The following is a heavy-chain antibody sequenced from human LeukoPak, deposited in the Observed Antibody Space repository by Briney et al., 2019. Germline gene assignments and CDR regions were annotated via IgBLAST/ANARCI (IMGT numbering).Heavy chain of an antibody. CDR1: GYTFTSYG. Sequence: ASVKVSCKASGYTFTSYGISWVRQAPGQGLEWMGWISAYNGNTNYAQKLQGRVTMTTDTSTSTAYMELRSLRSDDTAVYYCARVRLVWFGEFIPYWFDPRGQGTLVTVSS. CDR3: ARVRLVWFGEFIPYWFDP. D-gene: IGHD3-10*01. CDR2: ISAYNGNT. V-gene: IGHV1-18*01. J-gene: IGHJ5*02.